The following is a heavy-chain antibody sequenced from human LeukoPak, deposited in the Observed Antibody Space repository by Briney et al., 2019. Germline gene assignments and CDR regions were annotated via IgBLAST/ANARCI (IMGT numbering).Heavy chain of an antibody. Sequence: GGSLRLSCAASGFTFSSYAMSWVRQAPGKALEWVSAISGSGGSTYYADSVKGRFTISRDNSKNTLYLQMNSLRAEDTAVYYCAKEGRGYSGYDTGVVTTWGQGTLVTVSS. CDR2: ISGSGGST. J-gene: IGHJ5*02. V-gene: IGHV3-23*01. CDR1: GFTFSSYA. D-gene: IGHD5-12*01. CDR3: AKEGRGYSGYDTGVVTT.